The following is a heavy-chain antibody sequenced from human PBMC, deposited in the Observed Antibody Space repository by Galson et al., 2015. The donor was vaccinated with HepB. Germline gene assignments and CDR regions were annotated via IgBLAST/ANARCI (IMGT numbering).Heavy chain of an antibody. CDR2: ISSSSSYI. V-gene: IGHV3-21*01. CDR3: ARAAAGPRSVKFDS. D-gene: IGHD6-13*01. J-gene: IGHJ4*02. Sequence: SLRLSCAASGFTFSSYSMNWVRQAPGKGLEWVSSISSSSSYIYYADSVKGRFTISRDNAKNSLYLQMNSLRAEDTAVYYCARAAAGPRSVKFDSWGQGTLVTGSS. CDR1: GFTFSSYS.